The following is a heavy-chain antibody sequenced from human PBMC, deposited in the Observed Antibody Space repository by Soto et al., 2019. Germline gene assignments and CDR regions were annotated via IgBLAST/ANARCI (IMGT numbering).Heavy chain of an antibody. V-gene: IGHV3-23*01. CDR1: GFTFSSYA. Sequence: PGGSLRLSCAASGFTFSSYAMSWVRQAPGKGLEWVSAISGSGGSTYYADSVKGRFTISRDNSKNTLYLQMNSLRAEDAAVYYCEKESGALVPVAYFDYWGQGTLVTVSS. D-gene: IGHD3-10*01. J-gene: IGHJ4*02. CDR3: EKESGALVPVAYFDY. CDR2: ISGSGGST.